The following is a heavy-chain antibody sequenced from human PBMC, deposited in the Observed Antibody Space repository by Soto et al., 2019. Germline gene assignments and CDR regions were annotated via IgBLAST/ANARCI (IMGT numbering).Heavy chain of an antibody. CDR2: IYPGDSDT. CDR3: ARRACSSASCDGLMTTVSTEAFDI. CDR1: RYSFTNYW. V-gene: IGHV5-51*03. D-gene: IGHD2-2*01. Sequence: KQRASLKISCKASRYSFTNYWIGWVRQMPGKGLEWMGIIYPGDSDTRYSPSFQGQVTISADKSISTAYLQWSSLKDSDTAVYYCARRACSSASCDGLMTTVSTEAFDIWGQGTVVTVSS. J-gene: IGHJ3*02.